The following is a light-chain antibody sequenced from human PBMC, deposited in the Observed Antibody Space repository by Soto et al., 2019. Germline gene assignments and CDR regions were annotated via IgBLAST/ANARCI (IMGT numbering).Light chain of an antibody. CDR1: QSINYN. CDR3: QQYNSWRSIS. Sequence: EIVMTQSPATLSVSPGERAILSCRASQSINYNLAWYQHKPGQAPRLLIYDTSTRAAGIPARFSGSGSGTDFTLTISSLQSEDFAVYYCQQYNSWRSISFGQGTRLESK. CDR2: DTS. V-gene: IGKV3-15*01. J-gene: IGKJ5*01.